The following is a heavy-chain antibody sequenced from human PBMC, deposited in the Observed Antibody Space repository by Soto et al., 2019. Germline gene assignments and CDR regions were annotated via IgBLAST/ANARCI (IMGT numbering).Heavy chain of an antibody. D-gene: IGHD1-26*01. Sequence: QVQLVESGGGVVQAGRSLRLSCAASGFTFRSYGMHWVRQAPGKGLEWVAVIWYDGSDKYYIDSVKGRFTISRDNSKNTVYLHMNSLRAEDTAVYYCARCVGGYYDWYFELWGRGTLVTVSS. V-gene: IGHV3-33*01. CDR2: IWYDGSDK. CDR1: GFTFRSYG. CDR3: ARCVGGYYDWYFEL. J-gene: IGHJ2*01.